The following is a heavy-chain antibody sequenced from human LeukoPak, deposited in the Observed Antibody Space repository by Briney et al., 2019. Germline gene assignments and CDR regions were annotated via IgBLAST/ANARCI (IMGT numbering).Heavy chain of an antibody. V-gene: IGHV3-66*01. J-gene: IGHJ4*02. D-gene: IGHD3-22*01. CDR2: IYSGGNT. CDR3: AKARDDSGNFYPIFDY. Sequence: GGSLRLSCAGSGFRVSNNFMTWVRQAPGKGLEWVSIIYSGGNTYYTDSVKGRFTISRDNSKNTLYLQMNSLRVEDTAVYYCAKARDDSGNFYPIFDYWGQGTLVTVSS. CDR1: GFRVSNNF.